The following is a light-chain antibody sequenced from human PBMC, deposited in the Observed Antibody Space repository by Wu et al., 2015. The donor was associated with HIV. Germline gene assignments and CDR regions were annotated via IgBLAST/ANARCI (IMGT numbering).Light chain of an antibody. CDR3: HQYNKRPPLT. CDR2: DAS. Sequence: EIVLTQSPATLSLSPGERATLSCRASQSVSSDLAWYQQKPGQAPKLLIYDASTRATGVPARFSGSGSGTEFTLTISIIQSEDSATYYCHQYNKRPPLTFGGGTKVEIK. J-gene: IGKJ4*01. V-gene: IGKV3-15*01. CDR1: QSVSSD.